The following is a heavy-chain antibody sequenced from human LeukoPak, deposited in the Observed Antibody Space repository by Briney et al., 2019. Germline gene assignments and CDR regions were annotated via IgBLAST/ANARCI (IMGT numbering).Heavy chain of an antibody. CDR2: IIPIFGTA. J-gene: IGHJ3*02. V-gene: IGHV1-69*01. CDR1: GGTFSSYA. D-gene: IGHD5-18*01. CDR3: ARLPGDTNAFDI. Sequence: SVKVSCKASGGTFSSYAISWVRQAPGQGLEWMGGIIPIFGTANYAQKFQGGVTITADESTSTAYMELSSLRSEDTAVYYCARLPGDTNAFDIWGQGTMVTVSS.